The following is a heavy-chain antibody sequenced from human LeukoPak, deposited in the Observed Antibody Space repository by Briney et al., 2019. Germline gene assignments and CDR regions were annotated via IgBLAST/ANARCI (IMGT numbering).Heavy chain of an antibody. Sequence: ASVKVSCKASGYTFTSYDINWVRQATGQGLEWMGWINPNSGGTNYAQKFQGRVAMTRDTSISTAYMELSRVRSDDTAVYYCARGRYSSSSYSFDYWGQGTLVTVSS. V-gene: IGHV1-2*02. J-gene: IGHJ4*02. CDR1: GYTFTSYD. D-gene: IGHD6-6*01. CDR2: INPNSGGT. CDR3: ARGRYSSSSYSFDY.